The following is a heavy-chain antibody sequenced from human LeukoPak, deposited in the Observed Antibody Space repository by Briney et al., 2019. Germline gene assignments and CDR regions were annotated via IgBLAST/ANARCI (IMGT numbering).Heavy chain of an antibody. CDR1: GGSFSGYY. CDR3: PRDHGFGEFLR. J-gene: IGHJ4*02. V-gene: IGHV4-34*01. D-gene: IGHD3-10*01. CDR2: INHSGST. Sequence: SETLSLTCAVYGGSFSGYYWSWIRQPPGKGLEWIGEINHSGSTNYNPSLKSRVTISVDTSKNQFSLKLSSVTAADTAVYYCPRDHGFGEFLRWGQGTLVTVSS.